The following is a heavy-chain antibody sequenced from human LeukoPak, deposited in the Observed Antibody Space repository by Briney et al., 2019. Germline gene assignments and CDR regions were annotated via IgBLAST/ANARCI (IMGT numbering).Heavy chain of an antibody. V-gene: IGHV4-59*12. Sequence: SETLSLTCTVSGGSISSYYWSWIRQPPGKGLEWIGYIYYSGSTNYNPSLKSRVTISVDTSKNQFSLKLSSVTAADTAVYYCAREGHVLRYFDWLSQGGAFDIWGQGTMVTVSS. CDR3: AREGHVLRYFDWLSQGGAFDI. J-gene: IGHJ3*02. CDR2: IYYSGST. D-gene: IGHD3-9*01. CDR1: GGSISSYY.